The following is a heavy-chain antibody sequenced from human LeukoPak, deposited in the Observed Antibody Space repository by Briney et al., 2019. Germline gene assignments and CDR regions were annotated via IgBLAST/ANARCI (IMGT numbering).Heavy chain of an antibody. Sequence: PGGSLRLSCAASGFTFSSYGMHWVRQAPGKGLEWVAFIRYDGSNKYYADSVKGRFTISRDNSKNTLYLQMNSLRAEDTAAYYCAKTARYSSSWPTRRDYYYMDVWGKGTTVTVSS. D-gene: IGHD6-13*01. J-gene: IGHJ6*03. CDR1: GFTFSSYG. V-gene: IGHV3-30*02. CDR3: AKTARYSSSWPTRRDYYYMDV. CDR2: IRYDGSNK.